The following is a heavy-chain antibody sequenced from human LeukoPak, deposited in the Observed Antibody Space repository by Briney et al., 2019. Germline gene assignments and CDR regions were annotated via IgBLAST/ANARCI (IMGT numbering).Heavy chain of an antibody. CDR2: ISYDGSNK. J-gene: IGHJ4*02. CDR1: GFTFSSYG. Sequence: PGGSLRLSCAASGFTFSSYGMHWVRQAPGKGLEWVAVISYDGSNKYYADSVKGRFTISRDNSKNTLYLQMNSLRAEDTAVYYCAKDARPYSSSWDFSDWGQGTLVTVSS. D-gene: IGHD6-13*01. V-gene: IGHV3-30*18. CDR3: AKDARPYSSSWDFSD.